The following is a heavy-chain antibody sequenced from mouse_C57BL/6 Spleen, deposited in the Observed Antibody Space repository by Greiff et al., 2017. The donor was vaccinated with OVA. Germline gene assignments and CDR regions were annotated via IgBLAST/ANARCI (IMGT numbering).Heavy chain of an antibody. V-gene: IGHV1-63*01. D-gene: IGHD3-3*01. CDR1: GYTFTNYW. CDR2: IYPGGGYT. J-gene: IGHJ4*01. CDR3: ARRADYAMDY. Sequence: QVQLQQSGAELVRPGTSVKMSCKASGYTFTNYWIGWAKQRPGHGLEWIGDIYPGGGYTNYNEKFKGKATLTADKSSSTAYMQFSSLTSEDSAIYYCARRADYAMDYWGQGTSVTVSS.